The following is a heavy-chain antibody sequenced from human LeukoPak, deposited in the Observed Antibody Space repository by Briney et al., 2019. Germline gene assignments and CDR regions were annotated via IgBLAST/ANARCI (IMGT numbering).Heavy chain of an antibody. V-gene: IGHV3-53*01. CDR3: ARVGGPGRSFDY. D-gene: IGHD3-10*01. CDR2: IYSGGST. J-gene: IGHJ4*02. Sequence: GGSLRLSCAASGFTFSTYSMTWVRQAPGKGLEWVSVIYSGGSTYYADSVKGRFTISRDNSKNTLYLQMNSLRAEDTALYYCARVGGPGRSFDYWGQGTLVTVSS. CDR1: GFTFSTYS.